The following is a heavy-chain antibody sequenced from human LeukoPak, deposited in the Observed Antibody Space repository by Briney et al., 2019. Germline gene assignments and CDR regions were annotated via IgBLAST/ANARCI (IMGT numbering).Heavy chain of an antibody. J-gene: IGHJ6*02. CDR2: VNRDGSET. CDR3: VRNNAMDV. CDR1: GFTLSNHW. V-gene: IGHV3-7*03. Sequence: PGGSLRLSCAASGFTLSNHWMTWVRQVPGRGPEWVANVNRDGSETYYLDSVKGRFTISRDNAKSSLNLQMNSQRAEDTALYYCVRNNAMDVWGQGTAVIVSS. D-gene: IGHD2-8*01.